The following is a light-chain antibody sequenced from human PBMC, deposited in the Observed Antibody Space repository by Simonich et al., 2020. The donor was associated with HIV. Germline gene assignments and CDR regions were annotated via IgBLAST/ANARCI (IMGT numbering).Light chain of an antibody. Sequence: EIVMTQSPATLSVSPGERVTLTCRASQSVSSNLAWYQQKPGQAPRLFIYGASIRATGIPARFSGSGSGTEFTLTISSMQSEDVAVYYCQQYYNTPPYTFGQGTKLEIK. V-gene: IGKV3-15*01. J-gene: IGKJ2*01. CDR2: GAS. CDR3: QQYYNTPPYT. CDR1: QSVSSN.